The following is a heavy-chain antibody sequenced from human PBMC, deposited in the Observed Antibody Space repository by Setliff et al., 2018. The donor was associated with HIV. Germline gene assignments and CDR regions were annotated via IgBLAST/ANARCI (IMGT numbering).Heavy chain of an antibody. CDR1: GGSFSDHY. CDR3: ARDHHGARRDYYYYYMDV. J-gene: IGHJ6*03. Sequence: PSETLSLTCAVYGGSFSDHYWSWIRQPPGEGLEWIGEINHSGSTNYNSSLKSRVTISVDTSKNQFSLKLNSVTAADTAVYYCARDHHGARRDYYYYYMDVWGKGTTVTVSS. CDR2: INHSGST. V-gene: IGHV4-34*01.